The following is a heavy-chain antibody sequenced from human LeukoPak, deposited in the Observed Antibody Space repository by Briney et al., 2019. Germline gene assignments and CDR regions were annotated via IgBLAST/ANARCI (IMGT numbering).Heavy chain of an antibody. V-gene: IGHV4-61*02. CDR3: ARMGVAGYYYMDV. D-gene: IGHD6-19*01. CDR2: IYTSGST. Sequence: SETLSLTCTVSGGSISSGSYYWSWIRQPAGMGLEWIGRIYTSGSTNYNPSLKSRVTISVDTSKNQFSLKLSSVTAADTAVYYCARMGVAGYYYMDVWSKGTTVTVSS. CDR1: GGSISSGSYY. J-gene: IGHJ6*03.